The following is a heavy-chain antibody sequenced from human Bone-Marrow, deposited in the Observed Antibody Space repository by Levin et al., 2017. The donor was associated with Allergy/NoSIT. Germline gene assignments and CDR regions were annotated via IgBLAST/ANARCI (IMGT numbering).Heavy chain of an antibody. Sequence: PSQTLSLTCAVSGGSINTYNWWSWVRQPPGKGLEWIGESSHSGTTNYNPSLKSRATISVDESKNQFSLKLSSVTAADTAVYYCARAEGTTAVVPFDYWGQGILVTVSS. CDR2: SSHSGTT. D-gene: IGHD4-17*01. CDR1: GGSINTYNW. V-gene: IGHV4-4*02. J-gene: IGHJ4*02. CDR3: ARAEGTTAVVPFDY.